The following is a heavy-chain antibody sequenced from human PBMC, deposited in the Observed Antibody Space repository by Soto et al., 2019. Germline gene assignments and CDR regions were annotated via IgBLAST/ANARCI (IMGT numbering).Heavy chain of an antibody. CDR1: GDSVSSDSAT. V-gene: IGHV6-1*01. CDR3: ARDLPMGIRRVINPFAY. J-gene: IGHJ4*02. Sequence: QIPLHQSGPALVKPSQTLSLTCAISGDSVSSDSATWNWIRQSPSRGLEWLGRALYRSKWYLDYALSVQRRMTVNPDTSKTQFSLQLNSVTPEDTAVYYCARDLPMGIRRVINPFAYWGQGILVTVSS. D-gene: IGHD3-10*01. CDR2: ALYRSKWYL.